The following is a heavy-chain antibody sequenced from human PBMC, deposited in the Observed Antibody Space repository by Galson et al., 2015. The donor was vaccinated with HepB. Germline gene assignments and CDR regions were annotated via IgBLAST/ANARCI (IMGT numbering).Heavy chain of an antibody. CDR2: ISNDGTYE. CDR1: GFTFSSYA. J-gene: IGHJ6*02. Sequence: SLRLSCAASGFTFSSYAIHWVRQTPGKGLEWVAVISNDGTYEYYGDSVKGRFSISRDNSQNTVSLQMNSLRPEDTAVFYCSRGVPKTTDYISKFLYYGLDVWGQGTTVTVSS. CDR3: SRGVPKTTDYISKFLYYGLDV. V-gene: IGHV3-30*04. D-gene: IGHD4-11*01.